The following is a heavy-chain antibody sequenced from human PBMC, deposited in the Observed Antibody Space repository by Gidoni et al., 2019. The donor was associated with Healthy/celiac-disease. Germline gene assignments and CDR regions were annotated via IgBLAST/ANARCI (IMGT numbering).Heavy chain of an antibody. CDR2: ISGSGGST. J-gene: IGHJ2*01. D-gene: IGHD6-19*01. CDR3: WKQWLGAGYFDL. Sequence: EVQLLESGGGLVQPGGSLRLSCSASGFTFSSYAMSWVRQAPGQGLEWVSAISGSGGSTYYADSVKGRFTIARDNSKNTLYLQRNSLRAEDTAVYYCWKQWLGAGYFDLWGRGTLVTVSS. V-gene: IGHV3-23*01. CDR1: GFTFSSYA.